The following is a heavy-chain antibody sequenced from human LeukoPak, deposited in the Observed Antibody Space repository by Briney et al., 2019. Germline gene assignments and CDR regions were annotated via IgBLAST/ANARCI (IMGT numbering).Heavy chain of an antibody. V-gene: IGHV4-59*01. D-gene: IGHD2-15*01. J-gene: IGHJ4*02. CDR1: GGSISSYY. CDR3: ARESYCSGGSCYSGVY. CDR2: IYYSGST. Sequence: SETLSLTCTVSGGSISSYYWSWIRQPPGKGLEWIGYIYYSGSTNYNPSLKSRVTISVDTSKNQFSLKLSSVTAADTAVYYCARESYCSGGSCYSGVYWGQGTLVTVSS.